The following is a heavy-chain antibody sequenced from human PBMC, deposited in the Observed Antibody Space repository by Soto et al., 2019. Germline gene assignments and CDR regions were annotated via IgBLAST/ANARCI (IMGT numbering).Heavy chain of an antibody. Sequence: PSETLSLTCAVSGGSISSGGYSWSWIRQPPGKGLEWIGYIYHSGSTYYNPSLKSRVTISVDRSKNQFSLKLSSVTAADTAVYYCARDPSDSYGYSSYFDYWGQGTLVTVSS. CDR2: IYHSGST. V-gene: IGHV4-30-2*01. D-gene: IGHD5-18*01. CDR1: GGSISSGGYS. J-gene: IGHJ4*02. CDR3: ARDPSDSYGYSSYFDY.